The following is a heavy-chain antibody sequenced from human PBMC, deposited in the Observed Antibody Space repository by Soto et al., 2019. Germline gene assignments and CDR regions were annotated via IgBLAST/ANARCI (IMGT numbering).Heavy chain of an antibody. V-gene: IGHV3-30-3*01. CDR3: AREVYYDFWSGFNTHPYYFDD. D-gene: IGHD3-3*01. CDR2: ISDDGSNT. J-gene: IGHJ4*02. CDR1: GFTFSKYT. Sequence: QVQLVESGGGVVQPGRSLRLSCAASGFTFSKYTMHWVRQAPGKGLELVAAISDDGSNTYYADSVKGRFTISRDNSKNTLYLQMNSLSNEDTAVHYCAREVYYDFWSGFNTHPYYFDDWGQGTLVTVSS.